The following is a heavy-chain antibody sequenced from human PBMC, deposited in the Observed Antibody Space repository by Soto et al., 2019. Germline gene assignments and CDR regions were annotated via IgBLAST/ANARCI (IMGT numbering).Heavy chain of an antibody. CDR3: AKSGAASVVAAPLNWFDP. CDR1: GFTFSSYA. CDR2: ISGSGGST. Sequence: EVQLLESGGGLVQPGGSLRLSCAASGFTFSSYAMSWVRQAPGKGLEWVSAISGSGGSTYYADSVKGRFTISRDNSKNTLYLQMNSLRAEDTAVYYCAKSGAASVVAAPLNWFDPWGQGTLVTVSS. D-gene: IGHD2-15*01. V-gene: IGHV3-23*01. J-gene: IGHJ5*02.